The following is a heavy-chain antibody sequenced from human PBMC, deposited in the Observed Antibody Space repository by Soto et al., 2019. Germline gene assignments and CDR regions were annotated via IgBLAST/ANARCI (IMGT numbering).Heavy chain of an antibody. J-gene: IGHJ6*02. D-gene: IGHD2-15*01. CDR2: INPSCGST. CDR3: ASSMVAATYYYYYYGMDV. Sequence: SVDVSCNPSRYTFTSYYMHWVRQAPGQGLEWMGIINPSCGSTSYAQKFQGRVTMTRDTSTSTVYMELSSLRSEDTAVYYCASSMVAATYYYYYYGMDVWGQGTTGTVS. CDR1: RYTFTSYY. V-gene: IGHV1-46*01.